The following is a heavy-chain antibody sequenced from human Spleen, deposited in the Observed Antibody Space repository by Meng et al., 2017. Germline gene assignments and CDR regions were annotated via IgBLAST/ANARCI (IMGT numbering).Heavy chain of an antibody. D-gene: IGHD2-2*01. Sequence: ASVKVSCKASGYTFTGYYMHWVRQAPGQGLEWMGWINTNTGNPTYAQGFTGRFVFSLDTSVSTAYLQISSLKAEDTAMYYCARSDCSSTSCHLDYWGQGTLVTVSS. V-gene: IGHV7-4-1*02. CDR3: ARSDCSSTSCHLDY. CDR1: GYTFTGYY. J-gene: IGHJ4*02. CDR2: INTNTGNP.